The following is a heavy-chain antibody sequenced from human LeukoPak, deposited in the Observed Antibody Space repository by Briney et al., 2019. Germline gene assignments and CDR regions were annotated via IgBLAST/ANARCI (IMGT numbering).Heavy chain of an antibody. CDR1: GFTFSSYA. Sequence: PGGSLRLSCAASGFTFSSYAMSWVRQAPGKGLEWVSVIYSGGSTYYADSVKGRFTISRDNSKNTLYLQMNSLRAEDTAVYYCASRYYDSSGYYYSEDYWGQGTLVTVSS. V-gene: IGHV3-53*01. D-gene: IGHD3-22*01. J-gene: IGHJ4*02. CDR2: IYSGGST. CDR3: ASRYYDSSGYYYSEDY.